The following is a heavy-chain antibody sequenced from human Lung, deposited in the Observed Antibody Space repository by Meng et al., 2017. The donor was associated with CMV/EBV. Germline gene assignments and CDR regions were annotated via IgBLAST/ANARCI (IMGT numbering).Heavy chain of an antibody. CDR1: GFRFMSAR. CDR3: ARDVMGWFDP. V-gene: IGHV3-74*01. Sequence: VECVCGVVSLWGALTSPWLAAGFRFMSARIHWVRQSPRKGLVCVARINSCGTTTTYADSVNGRFTISRDNAKNTLYLQMNSLRGEDTAVYYCARDVMGWFDPWGQGALVTVSS. D-gene: IGHD2-8*01. J-gene: IGHJ5*02. CDR2: INSCGTTT.